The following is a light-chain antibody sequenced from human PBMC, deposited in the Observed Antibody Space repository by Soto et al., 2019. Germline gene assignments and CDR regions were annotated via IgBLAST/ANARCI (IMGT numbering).Light chain of an antibody. CDR1: SGSVSTNYY. Sequence: QTVVTQEPSFSVSPGGTVTLTCGLNSGSVSTNYYPGWYQQTPGQAPRALIYHTNTRSSGVPDRFSGSILGNKAALTISGAQADDESDYYCVLYISGGTWVFGGGTKLTVL. J-gene: IGLJ3*02. V-gene: IGLV8-61*01. CDR2: HTN. CDR3: VLYISGGTWV.